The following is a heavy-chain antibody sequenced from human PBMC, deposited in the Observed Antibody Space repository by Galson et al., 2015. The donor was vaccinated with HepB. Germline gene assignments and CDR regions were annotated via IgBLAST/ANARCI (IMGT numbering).Heavy chain of an antibody. CDR3: AKDYCSGGSCYPKYFQH. CDR1: GFTFDDYA. D-gene: IGHD2-15*01. V-gene: IGHV3-9*01. CDR2: ISWNSGSI. Sequence: LRLSCAASGFTFDDYAMHWVRQAPGKGLEWVSGISWNSGSIGYADSVKGRFTISRDNAKNSLYLQMDSLRAEDTALYYCAKDYCSGGSCYPKYFQHWGQGTLVTVSS. J-gene: IGHJ1*01.